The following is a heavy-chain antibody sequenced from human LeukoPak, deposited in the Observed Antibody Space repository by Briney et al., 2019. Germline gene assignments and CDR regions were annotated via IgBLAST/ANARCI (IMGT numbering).Heavy chain of an antibody. D-gene: IGHD3-22*01. CDR2: ISSSSSTI. V-gene: IGHV3-48*01. Sequence: PGGSLRLSCAASGFTFSSYSMNWVRQAPGKGLEWVSYISSSSSTIYYADSVKGRFTISRDNAKNSLYLQMNSLGAEDTAVYYCARDQYYYDSSGYLPDYWGQGTLVTVSS. J-gene: IGHJ4*02. CDR1: GFTFSSYS. CDR3: ARDQYYYDSSGYLPDY.